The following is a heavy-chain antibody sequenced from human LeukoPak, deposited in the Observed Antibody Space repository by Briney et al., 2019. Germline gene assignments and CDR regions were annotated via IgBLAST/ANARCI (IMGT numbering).Heavy chain of an antibody. CDR1: GGSLNSDY. D-gene: IGHD5-12*01. V-gene: IGHV4-59*01. Sequence: PSETLSLTCTVSGGSLNSDYWTWIRRPPGKGLEYIGYIHYTGSTYYNPSLKSRVIISVDTSENQFSLKVSSVTAADTAVYYCARLPRGAFDIWGQGTMVTVSS. CDR3: ARLPRGAFDI. CDR2: IHYTGST. J-gene: IGHJ3*02.